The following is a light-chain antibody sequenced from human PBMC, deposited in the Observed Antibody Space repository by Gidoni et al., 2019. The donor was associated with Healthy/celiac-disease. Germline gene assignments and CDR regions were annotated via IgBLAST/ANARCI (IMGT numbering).Light chain of an antibody. CDR3: QQYGSSRALI. J-gene: IGKJ4*01. V-gene: IGKV3-20*01. CDR2: GAS. CDR1: QSVSSSY. Sequence: CRASQSVSSSYLAWYQQKPGQAPRLLIYGASSRATGIPDRFSGSGSGTDFTLTISRLEPEDFAVYYCQQYGSSRALIFXGXTKVEIK.